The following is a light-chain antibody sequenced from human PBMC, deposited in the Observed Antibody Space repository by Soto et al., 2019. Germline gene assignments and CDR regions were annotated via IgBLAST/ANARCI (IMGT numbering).Light chain of an antibody. J-gene: IGKJ1*01. CDR2: KAS. Sequence: DIQMTQSTSTLSASVGDRVTITCRASQTITTSLAWYQQKPGKAPKLLIYKASSLESGVPSRFSGSVSGTEFTLSISSLQPDDVATYSCQQYDRYSLRTFGHGTRVEI. CDR1: QTITTS. CDR3: QQYDRYSLRT. V-gene: IGKV1-5*03.